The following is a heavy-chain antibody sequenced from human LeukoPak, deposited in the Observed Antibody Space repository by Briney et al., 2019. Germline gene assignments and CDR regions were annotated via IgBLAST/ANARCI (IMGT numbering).Heavy chain of an antibody. D-gene: IGHD4-11*01. CDR1: GFTFSSYS. CDR2: ISLSSDYI. V-gene: IGHV3-21*01. J-gene: IGHJ6*03. CDR3: ASVTNYYYYMDV. Sequence: PGGSLRLSCAASGFTFSSYSMIWVRQAPGKGLEWVSSISLSSDYIYYADSVKGRFTISRDNAENSLYLQMNSLRAEDTAVYYCASVTNYYYYMDVWGKGTTVTVSS.